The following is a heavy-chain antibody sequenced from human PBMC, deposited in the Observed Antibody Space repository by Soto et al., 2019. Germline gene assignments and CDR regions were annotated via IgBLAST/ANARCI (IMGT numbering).Heavy chain of an antibody. CDR3: AREGGGYCSGGSCQVDY. V-gene: IGHV4-39*02. CDR2: IYYRGNT. J-gene: IGHJ4*02. D-gene: IGHD2-15*01. CDR1: GGSISSSSYY. Sequence: QLQLQESGPGLVKPSETLSLTCTVSGGSISSSSYYWGWIRQPPGKGLEWIGSIYYRGNTYYNPSLKIRVTISVATSKNQFALKLSSVTAADTAVYYCAREGGGYCSGGSCQVDYWGQGTLVTVSS.